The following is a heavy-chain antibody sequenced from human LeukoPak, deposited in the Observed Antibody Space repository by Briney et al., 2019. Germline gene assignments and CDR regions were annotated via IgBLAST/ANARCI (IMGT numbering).Heavy chain of an antibody. CDR3: ARGFQYYYDSSGYYYPFDY. V-gene: IGHV4-34*01. CDR1: GGSFSGYY. Sequence: SETLSLTCAVYGGSFSGYYWSWVRQPPGKGLEWIGEINHSGSTNYNPSLKSRVTISVDTSKNQFSLKLSSVTAADTAVYYCARGFQYYYDSSGYYYPFDYWGQGTLVTVSS. J-gene: IGHJ4*02. CDR2: INHSGST. D-gene: IGHD3-22*01.